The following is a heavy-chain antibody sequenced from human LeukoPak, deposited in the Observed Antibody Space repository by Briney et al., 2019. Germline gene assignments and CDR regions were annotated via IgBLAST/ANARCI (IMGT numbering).Heavy chain of an antibody. D-gene: IGHD5-18*01. Sequence: GGSLRLSCAASGFTFTNYWMHWVRQAPGKGLEWVSVIYSGGSTYYADSVKGRFTISRHNSKNTLYLQMNSLRAEDTAVYYCARVNRGYSYGLDYWGQGTLVTVSS. CDR3: ARVNRGYSYGLDY. CDR2: IYSGGST. V-gene: IGHV3-53*04. CDR1: GFTFTNYW. J-gene: IGHJ4*02.